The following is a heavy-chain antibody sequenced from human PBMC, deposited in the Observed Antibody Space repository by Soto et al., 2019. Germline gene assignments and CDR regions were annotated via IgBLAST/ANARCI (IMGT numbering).Heavy chain of an antibody. CDR2: IYSGGST. Sequence: PGGSLRLSCAASGFTVSSNYMSWVRQAPGKGLEWVSVIYSGGSTYYADSVKGRFTISRHNSKNTLYLQMNSLRAEDTAVYYCARAFSGPPVGGALGDVAFDIGGKGKMSTV. CDR1: GFTVSSNY. J-gene: IGHJ3*02. D-gene: IGHD1-26*01. V-gene: IGHV3-53*04. CDR3: ARAFSGPPVGGALGDVAFDI.